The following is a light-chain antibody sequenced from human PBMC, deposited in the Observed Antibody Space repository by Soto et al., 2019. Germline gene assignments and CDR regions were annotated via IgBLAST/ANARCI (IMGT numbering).Light chain of an antibody. CDR1: SSNIGAGYD. Sequence: QPVLTQPPSVSGAPGQRVTISCTGSSSNIGAGYDVHWYQQLPGTAPKLLIYGNSNRPSGVPDRFSGSKSGTSASLAITGLQAEDEADQYCQAYDSSLSGYVVFGGGTKLTVL. CDR2: GNS. V-gene: IGLV1-40*01. J-gene: IGLJ2*01. CDR3: QAYDSSLSGYVV.